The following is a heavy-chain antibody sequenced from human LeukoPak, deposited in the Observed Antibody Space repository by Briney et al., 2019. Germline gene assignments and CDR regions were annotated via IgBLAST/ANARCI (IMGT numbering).Heavy chain of an antibody. CDR3: ATCSGGDCYSILRYFQH. CDR1: GFTFDTHS. J-gene: IGHJ1*01. CDR2: ISPTGSSI. D-gene: IGHD2-21*02. V-gene: IGHV3-48*04. Sequence: PGGSLRLSCAASGFTFDTHSINWVRQAPGKGLEWVSYISPTGSSIYYADSVKGRFTISRDNAKNSLYLQMNSLRAEDTAVYYCATCSGGDCYSILRYFQHWGPGTLVTVSS.